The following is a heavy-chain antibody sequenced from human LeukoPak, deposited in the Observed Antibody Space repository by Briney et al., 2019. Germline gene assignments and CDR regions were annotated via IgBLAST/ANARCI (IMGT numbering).Heavy chain of an antibody. D-gene: IGHD1-26*01. V-gene: IGHV3-30*03. J-gene: IGHJ4*02. Sequence: PGRSLRLSCVGSRFALNDYGMHWVRQAPGRGLEWVAVVSADGTERHYADSVKGRFTISRDNAKNTLFLQMNSLKTEDTAVYYCASGYSGSYTIDYWGQGTLVTVSS. CDR1: RFALNDYG. CDR3: ASGYSGSYTIDY. CDR2: VSADGTER.